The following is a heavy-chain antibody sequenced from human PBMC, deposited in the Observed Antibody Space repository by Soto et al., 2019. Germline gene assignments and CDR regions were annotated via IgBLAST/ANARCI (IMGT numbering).Heavy chain of an antibody. V-gene: IGHV3-7*01. CDR2: IKADGSEK. J-gene: IGHJ3*02. D-gene: IGHD2-15*01. CDR1: ACTFSNYL. CDR3: VRDSGESSGGIWYDSLDI. Sequence: GRSKRLSCAASACTFSNYLMNWVRQDPGKGLEWVANIKADGSEKNYVDSVRGRFTISRDNAKNSLFLQMNSLRAEDTAIYYCVRDSGESSGGIWYDSLDIWGQGTMVTVSS.